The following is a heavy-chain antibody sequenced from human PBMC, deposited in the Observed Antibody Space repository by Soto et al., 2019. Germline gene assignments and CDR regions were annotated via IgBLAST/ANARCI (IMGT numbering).Heavy chain of an antibody. CDR3: ARGSRYSFDY. CDR1: GYTFTAYY. J-gene: IGHJ4*02. D-gene: IGHD2-2*01. Sequence: ASVKVSCKASGYTFTAYYIHWVRQAPGQGLEWMGWINPNSGGTKYVQRFQGWVTMTWDTSISTAYTEVSRLRSDDTAVYYCARGSRYSFDYWGQGTLVTVS. V-gene: IGHV1-2*04. CDR2: INPNSGGT.